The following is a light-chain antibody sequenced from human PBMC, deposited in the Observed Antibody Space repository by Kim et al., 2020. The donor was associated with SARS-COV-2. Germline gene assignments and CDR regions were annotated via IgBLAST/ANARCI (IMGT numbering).Light chain of an antibody. CDR3: QTWDTGIQV. Sequence: GASVKLTCTLSSGHTNAIAWHQQQPGKGPRYLMKVNSDGSHINGDGIPDRFSGSRSGAEHYLTISSLQSEDEADYYCQTWDTGIQVFGGGTQLTVL. J-gene: IGLJ2*01. V-gene: IGLV4-69*01. CDR1: SGHTNA. CDR2: VNSDGSH.